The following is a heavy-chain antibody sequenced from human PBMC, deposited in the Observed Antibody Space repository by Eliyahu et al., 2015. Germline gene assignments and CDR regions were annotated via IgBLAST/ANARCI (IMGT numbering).Heavy chain of an antibody. Sequence: EVQLVESGGGLVQPGGSLRLSCAASGFTVSSNYMSWVRQAPGKGLEWVSVIYSGGSTYYADSVKGRFTISRDNSKNTLYLQMNSLRAEDTAVYYCAREDLLGTDAFDIWGQGTMVTVSS. V-gene: IGHV3-66*01. CDR3: AREDLLGTDAFDI. CDR2: IYSGGST. D-gene: IGHD1-26*01. J-gene: IGHJ3*02. CDR1: GFTVSSNY.